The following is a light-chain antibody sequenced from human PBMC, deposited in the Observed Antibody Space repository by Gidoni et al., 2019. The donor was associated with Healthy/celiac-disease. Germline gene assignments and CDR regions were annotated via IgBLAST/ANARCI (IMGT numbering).Light chain of an antibody. Sequence: DIRITHSPPSVSASVGDRVTISCRPSQDIGTWVAWYQQTPGKAPKLLVYAASNLDTGVPSRFSGGGSGTDFTLTINSLQPEDFATYYCQQANTFPRTFGEGTRVEIK. CDR3: QQANTFPRT. CDR1: QDIGTW. CDR2: AAS. V-gene: IGKV1D-12*01. J-gene: IGKJ4*01.